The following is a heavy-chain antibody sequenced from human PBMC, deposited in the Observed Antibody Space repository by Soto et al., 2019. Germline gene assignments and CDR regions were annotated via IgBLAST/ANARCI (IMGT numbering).Heavy chain of an antibody. CDR2: IYNGGST. CDR1: GFTVSSSH. J-gene: IGHJ4*02. V-gene: IGHV3-66*01. CDR3: ARVPGGGILNY. Sequence: EVQLVESGGGLVQPGGSLRLSCAASGFTVSSSHMSWVRQAPGKGLERVSVIYNGGSTYYADSVKGRFTISRDNSKNTLYLQMNSLRAEDTAVYYCARVPGGGILNYWGQGTLVTVSS. D-gene: IGHD2-15*01.